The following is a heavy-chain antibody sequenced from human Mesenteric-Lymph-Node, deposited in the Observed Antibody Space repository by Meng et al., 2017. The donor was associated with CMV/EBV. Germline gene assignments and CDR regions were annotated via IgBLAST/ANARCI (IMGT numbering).Heavy chain of an antibody. CDR1: GLLFSSYA. J-gene: IGHJ4*02. V-gene: IGHV3-23*01. D-gene: IGHD2-2*01. CDR3: AKDPHVHVVVIPADYFGS. CDR2: ISGSGRNT. Sequence: GESLKISCAASGLLFSSYAMNWVRQRPGKGLEWISQISGSGRNTYYADSVKGRFTISRDNSRSVLYLHMSSLRAEDTAVYYCAKDPHVHVVVIPADYFGSWGQGTLVTVSS.